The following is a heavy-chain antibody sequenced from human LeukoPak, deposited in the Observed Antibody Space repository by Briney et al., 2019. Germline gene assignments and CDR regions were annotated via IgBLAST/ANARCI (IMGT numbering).Heavy chain of an antibody. J-gene: IGHJ4*02. V-gene: IGHV5-51*01. CDR2: IYPGDSDT. CDR1: GYSFTIYW. D-gene: IGHD6-19*01. Sequence: GESLKISCKTSGYSFTIYWIGWVRQMPGRGLEWMGIIYPGDSDTRYHPSFQGQVTMSADKSISTAYLQWSSLKASDTAMYYCARPVAGTTYHFDYWGRGTLVTVSS. CDR3: ARPVAGTTYHFDY.